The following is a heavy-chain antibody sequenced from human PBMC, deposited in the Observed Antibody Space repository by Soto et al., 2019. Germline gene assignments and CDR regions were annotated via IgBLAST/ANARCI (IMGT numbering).Heavy chain of an antibody. CDR1: GFTFGSYW. D-gene: IGHD2-21*02. J-gene: IGHJ4*02. CDR2: IKPDGSAT. CDR3: ARAGYCGPGCYYYFDY. V-gene: IGHV3-7*01. Sequence: EVQLVESGGGLVQPGGSLRLSCAVSGFTFGSYWMNWVRLIPGKGLEWVSYIKPDGSATYYVYSVKGRFTTSRVNAKNSLYLQTNSLRVEDPSVYYCARAGYCGPGCYYYFDYWCQATRPSVSS.